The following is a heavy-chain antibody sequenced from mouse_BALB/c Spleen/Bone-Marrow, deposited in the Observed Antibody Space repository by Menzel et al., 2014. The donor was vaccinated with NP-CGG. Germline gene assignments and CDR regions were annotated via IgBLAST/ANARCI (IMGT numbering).Heavy chain of an antibody. CDR2: INPGSVHT. D-gene: IGHD2-2*01. V-gene: IGHV1S56*01. CDR1: GYTFTSYY. CDR3: AIGGWLRDAMDY. J-gene: IGHJ4*01. Sequence: QVQLQQSGPELVKPGASVRLSCKASGYTFTSYYIHWVKQRPGQGLEWIGWINPGSVHTKYNEKFKSKATLTADKSSSSAYMQLSSLASEDFAFYVCAIGGWLRDAMDYWGQGASVTVSS.